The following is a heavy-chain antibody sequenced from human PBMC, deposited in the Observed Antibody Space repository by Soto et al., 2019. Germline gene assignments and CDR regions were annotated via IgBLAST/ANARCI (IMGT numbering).Heavy chain of an antibody. CDR1: GDTFSNFD. CDR3: ATMIRGLIHWLEP. CDR2: MYPNNGQT. J-gene: IGHJ5*02. V-gene: IGHV1-8*01. Sequence: QVQLVQSGAEVKRPGASVKVSCKASGDTFSNFDFNWVRQATGQGPEWMGWMYPNNGQTAYARTFQGRVTMTWNSSTSTAYMELSSLTSEDTGVYYCATMIRGLIHWLEPWGQGTLVTVSS. D-gene: IGHD3-16*01.